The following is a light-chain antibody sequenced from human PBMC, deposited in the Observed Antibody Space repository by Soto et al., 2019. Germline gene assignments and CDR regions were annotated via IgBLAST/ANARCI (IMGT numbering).Light chain of an antibody. J-gene: IGKJ1*01. Sequence: DIQVTQSPSTLSASVGDRVTITCRASQSISPFLAWYQQKPGKAPNXLISEASTLKSGVPSRFSGSGSGTEFTLTISGLQPDDSATYYCQQQYYYWTFGQGTKVDIK. CDR2: EAS. CDR1: QSISPF. CDR3: QQQYYYWT. V-gene: IGKV1-5*03.